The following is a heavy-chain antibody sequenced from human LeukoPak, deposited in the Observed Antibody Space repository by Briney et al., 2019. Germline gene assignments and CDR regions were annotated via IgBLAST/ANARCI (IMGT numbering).Heavy chain of an antibody. CDR1: GFTFSSYW. D-gene: IGHD2/OR15-2a*01. CDR2: ISPDGSTT. CDR3: ASFFSFDY. Sequence: GGSLRLSCAASGFTFSSYWMHWVRQAPGKGLVWVSHISPDGSTTSYADSVKGRFTISRDNAKNTLYLQMNSLRAEDTAVYYCASFFSFDYWGQGTLVTVSS. J-gene: IGHJ4*02. V-gene: IGHV3-74*01.